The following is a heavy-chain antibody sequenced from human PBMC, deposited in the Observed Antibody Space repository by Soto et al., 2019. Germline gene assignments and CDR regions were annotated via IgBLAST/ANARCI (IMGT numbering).Heavy chain of an antibody. CDR1: GYTFTSYG. CDR3: ASNLAVCMLYDCYYYNGMDV. J-gene: IGHJ6*02. CDR2: ISAYNGNT. D-gene: IGHD2-8*01. Sequence: ASVKVSCKASGYTFTSYGISWVRQAPGQGLEWMGWISAYNGNTNYAQKLQGRVTMTTDTSTSTAYMELRSLRSDDTAVYYCASNLAVCMLYDCYYYNGMDVWGQGTTVTVSS. V-gene: IGHV1-18*04.